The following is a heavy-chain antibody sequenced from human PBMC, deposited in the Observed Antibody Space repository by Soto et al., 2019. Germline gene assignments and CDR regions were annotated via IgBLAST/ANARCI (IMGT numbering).Heavy chain of an antibody. CDR2: VFYSGSV. Sequence: QLQLQESGPGLVKPSETLSLTCTVSGGSIGSRGYYWGWIRQPPGKGLEWIGSVFYSGSVYYTPSLKGRVTISIDMSNNQFSLRLSSVTAADTAFYYCVRRQITDIAEPAAIYADDGFDIWGQGTLVTVSS. CDR1: GGSIGSRGYY. V-gene: IGHV4-39*01. J-gene: IGHJ3*02. CDR3: VRRQITDIAEPAAIYADDGFDI. D-gene: IGHD2-2*01.